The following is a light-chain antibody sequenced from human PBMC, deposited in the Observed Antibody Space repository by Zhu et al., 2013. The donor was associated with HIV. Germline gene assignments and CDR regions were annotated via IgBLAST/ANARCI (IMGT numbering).Light chain of an antibody. CDR2: DAS. CDR3: QQRSSWPLT. V-gene: IGKV3-11*01. J-gene: IGKJ4*01. CDR1: QSVSSY. Sequence: EIVLTQSPVTLSLSPGERATLSCRASQSVSSYLAWYQQKPGQAPRLFIYDASNRAAGIPARFSGSGSGTDFTLTISSLEPEDFALYYCQQRSSWPLTFGGGTKVEI.